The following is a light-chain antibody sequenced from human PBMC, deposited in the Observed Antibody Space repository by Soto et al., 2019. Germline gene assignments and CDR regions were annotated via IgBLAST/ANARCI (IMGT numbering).Light chain of an antibody. V-gene: IGKV3-20*01. Sequence: IVLTQSPGTLSLSPGERVTLSCRASQSVGSSYLAWYQQKAGHAPRLLIYGASSRATGIPDRFSGSGSGTDFTLTISSLEPEDSAGYYCQQCGSPLVTFGGGTKVEIK. CDR1: QSVGSSY. J-gene: IGKJ4*01. CDR2: GAS. CDR3: QQCGSPLVT.